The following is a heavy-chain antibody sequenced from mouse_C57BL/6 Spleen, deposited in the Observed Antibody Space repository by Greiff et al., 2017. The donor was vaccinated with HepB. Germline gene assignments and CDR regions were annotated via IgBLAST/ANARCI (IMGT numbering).Heavy chain of an antibody. D-gene: IGHD1-1*01. J-gene: IGHJ4*01. V-gene: IGHV1-82*01. CDR1: GYAFSSSW. CDR2: IYPGDGDT. Sequence: QVQLQQSGPELVKPGASVKISCKASGYAFSSSWMNWVKQRPGKGPEWIGRIYPGDGDTNYNGKFKGKATLTADKSSSTAYMQLSSLTSEDSAVYFCARRVPITTVVANYAMDYWGQGTSVTVSS. CDR3: ARRVPITTVVANYAMDY.